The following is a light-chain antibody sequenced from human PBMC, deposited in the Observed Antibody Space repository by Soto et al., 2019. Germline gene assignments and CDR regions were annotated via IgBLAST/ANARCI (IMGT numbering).Light chain of an antibody. J-gene: IGKJ4*01. Sequence: DIQMTQSPSSLSASVGARVTITCQASQDISNYLNWYQKKPRKAPKLLIYDASNLETGVPSRFSGSGSGTDFTFTISSLQPEDIATYYCQQYDNLPLTFGGGTKVEIK. CDR2: DAS. V-gene: IGKV1-33*01. CDR1: QDISNY. CDR3: QQYDNLPLT.